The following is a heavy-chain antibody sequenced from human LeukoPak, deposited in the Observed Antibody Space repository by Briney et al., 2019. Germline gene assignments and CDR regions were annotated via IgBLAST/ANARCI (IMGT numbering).Heavy chain of an antibody. V-gene: IGHV4-59*01. CDR2: IYYSGST. CDR1: GGSISSYY. J-gene: IGHJ6*02. Sequence: SETLSLTCPVSGGSISSYYWSWIRQPPGKGLEWIGYIYYSGSTNYNPSLKSRVTISVATSKNQCSLKLSSVTAADTAVYYCARDFRGCSSTSCYRYGMDVWGQGTTVTVSS. CDR3: ARDFRGCSSTSCYRYGMDV. D-gene: IGHD2-2*01.